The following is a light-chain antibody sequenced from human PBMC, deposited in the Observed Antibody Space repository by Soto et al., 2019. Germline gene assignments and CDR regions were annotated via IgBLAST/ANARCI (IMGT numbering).Light chain of an antibody. CDR1: QGISSA. CDR3: QQFNSYEVL. J-gene: IGKJ3*01. Sequence: AIQLTQSPSSLSASVGDRVTITCRASQGISSALAWYQQKPGKAPKLLIYDASSLESGVPSRFSGSGSGTDFTLTISSLQPEDFATYYCQQFNSYEVLFGPGPKVDIK. CDR2: DAS. V-gene: IGKV1-13*02.